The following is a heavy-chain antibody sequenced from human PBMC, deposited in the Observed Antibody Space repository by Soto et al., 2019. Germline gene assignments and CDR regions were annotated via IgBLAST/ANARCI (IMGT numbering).Heavy chain of an antibody. Sequence: SETLSLTCTVSGGSISSYYWSWIRQPPGKGLEWIGYIYYSGSTNYNPSLKSRVTISVDTSKNQFSPKLSSVTAADTAVYYCARVGSHDYSNTYWFDPWGQGTLVTVSS. J-gene: IGHJ5*02. V-gene: IGHV4-59*01. CDR3: ARVGSHDYSNTYWFDP. CDR2: IYYSGST. D-gene: IGHD4-4*01. CDR1: GGSISSYY.